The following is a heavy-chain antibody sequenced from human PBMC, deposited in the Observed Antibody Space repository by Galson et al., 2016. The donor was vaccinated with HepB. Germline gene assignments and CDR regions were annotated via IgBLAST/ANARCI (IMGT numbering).Heavy chain of an antibody. CDR2: LSGSGGST. D-gene: IGHD6-19*01. V-gene: IGHV3-23*01. J-gene: IGHJ5*01. Sequence: SLRLSCAASGFTFSSHAMSWVRQAPGRGLEWVSCLSGSGGSTYYADSVKGRFTISRDNSKNTLYLQMNSLRAEDTAIYYCARDPSWYTCGWYDFWGQGTLVTVSS. CDR1: GFTFSSHA. CDR3: ARDPSWYTCGWYDF.